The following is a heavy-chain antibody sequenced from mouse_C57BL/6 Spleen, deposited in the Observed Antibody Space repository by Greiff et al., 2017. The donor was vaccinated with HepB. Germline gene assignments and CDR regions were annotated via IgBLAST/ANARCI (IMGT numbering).Heavy chain of an antibody. CDR2: INPSTGGT. J-gene: IGHJ2*01. CDR3: ARGGFFGH. Sequence: VQLQQSGPELVKPGASVKISCKASGYSFTGYYMNWVKQSPEKSLEWIGEINPSTGGTTYNQKFKAKATLTVDKSSSTAYMQLKSLTSEDSAVYYCARGGFFGHWGQGTTLTVSS. CDR1: GYSFTGYY. V-gene: IGHV1-42*01.